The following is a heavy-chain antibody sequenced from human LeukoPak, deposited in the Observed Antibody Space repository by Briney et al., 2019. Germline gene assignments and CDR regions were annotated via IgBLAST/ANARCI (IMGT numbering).Heavy chain of an antibody. Sequence: GGSLRLSCAASGFTFSDYYISWIRQAPGKGLEWVSYIGSSSTGSPIYYADSVKGRFTLSRDNAKNSLYLQMNSLRAEDTAVYYCARDRGNWEPCDYWGQGTLVTVSS. CDR1: GFTFSDYY. CDR3: ARDRGNWEPCDY. CDR2: IGSSSTGSPI. J-gene: IGHJ4*02. V-gene: IGHV3-11*04. D-gene: IGHD7-27*01.